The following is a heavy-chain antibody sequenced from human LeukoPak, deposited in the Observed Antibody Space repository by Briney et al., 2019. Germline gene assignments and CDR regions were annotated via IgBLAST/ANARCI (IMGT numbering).Heavy chain of an antibody. J-gene: IGHJ4*02. CDR1: GFTFSSYA. V-gene: IGHV3-30*04. CDR3: AKGTYSSSSG. Sequence: GGSLRLSCAASGFTFSSYAMHWVRQAPGKGLEWVAVISYDGSNKYYADSVKGRFTISRDNSKNTLYLQMNSLRAEDTAVYYCAKGTYSSSSGWGQGTLVTVSS. D-gene: IGHD6-6*01. CDR2: ISYDGSNK.